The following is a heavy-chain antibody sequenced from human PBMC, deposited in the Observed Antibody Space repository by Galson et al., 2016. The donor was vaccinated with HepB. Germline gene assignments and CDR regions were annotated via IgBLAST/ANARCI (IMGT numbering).Heavy chain of an antibody. CDR3: SKAYSGGSPYRAFDF. Sequence: SLRLSCAAAGFSFSTYTMGWVRQAPGKGLEWVSTFDFHTGWTLYADSVKGLFTISRDTSKNNLYLQMNSLRVEDTAIYYCSKAYSGGSPYRAFDFRGQGTVVTVSP. V-gene: IGHV3-23*01. J-gene: IGHJ3*01. CDR2: FDFHTGWT. D-gene: IGHD2-15*01. CDR1: GFSFSTYT.